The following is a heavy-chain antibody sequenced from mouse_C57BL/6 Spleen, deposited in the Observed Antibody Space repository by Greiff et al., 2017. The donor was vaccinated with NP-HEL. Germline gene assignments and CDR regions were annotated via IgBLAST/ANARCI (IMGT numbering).Heavy chain of an antibody. D-gene: IGHD1-1*01. CDR1: GFTFSDYY. J-gene: IGHJ3*01. CDR3: ARHGEDYYGSSPVAY. V-gene: IGHV5-12*01. Sequence: EVMLVESGGGLVQPGGSLKLSCAASGFTFSDYYMYWVRQTPEKRLEWVAYISNGGGSTYSPATVKGRFTISSGNAKNTLYLQMSSRKSEDTAMYYCARHGEDYYGSSPVAYWGQGTLVTVSA. CDR2: ISNGGGST.